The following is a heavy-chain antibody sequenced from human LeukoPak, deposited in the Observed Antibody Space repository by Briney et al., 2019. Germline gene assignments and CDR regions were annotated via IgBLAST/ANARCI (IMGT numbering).Heavy chain of an antibody. D-gene: IGHD1-26*01. J-gene: IGHJ4*02. CDR3: ARAAYYRFDY. Sequence: GGSLRLSCAASGFTFSSYWVHWVRQAPGKGLEWVARINSDGSTINHADSVRGRFTISRDNAENTLYLQMSSLRAEDTAIYFCARAAYYRFDYWGQGTLVTVSS. CDR2: INSDGSTI. CDR1: GFTFSSYW. V-gene: IGHV3-74*01.